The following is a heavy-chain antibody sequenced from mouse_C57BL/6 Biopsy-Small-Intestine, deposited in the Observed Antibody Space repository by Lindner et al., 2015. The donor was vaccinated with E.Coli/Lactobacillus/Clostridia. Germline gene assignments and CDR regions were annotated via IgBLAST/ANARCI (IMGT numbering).Heavy chain of an antibody. CDR2: IDPEDGET. CDR1: GFNIKDYY. D-gene: IGHD1-1*01. V-gene: IGHV14-2*01. J-gene: IGHJ4*01. Sequence: VQLQESGAELVKPGASVKLSCTTSGFNIKDYYLHWMKQRTGQGLEWIGRIDPEDGETKYAPKFQGKATITADTSSNTAYLQLSSLTSEDTAVYYCVRITTVPYYYPMDYWGQGTSVTVSS. CDR3: VRITTVPYYYPMDY.